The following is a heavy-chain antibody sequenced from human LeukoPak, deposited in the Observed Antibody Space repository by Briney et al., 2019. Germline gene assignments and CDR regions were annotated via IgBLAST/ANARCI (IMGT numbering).Heavy chain of an antibody. V-gene: IGHV4-59*01. CDR2: IYSSGTT. D-gene: IGHD3-3*01. Sequence: SETLSLTCIVSGGSINNYYWSWIRQPPGKGLEWIGYIYSSGTTNYNPSLKSRVTISVDTSKNQFSLKLSSVTAADTAVYYCARDREDYDFWSGPPYYYGMDVWGQGTTVTVSS. J-gene: IGHJ6*02. CDR3: ARDREDYDFWSGPPYYYGMDV. CDR1: GGSINNYY.